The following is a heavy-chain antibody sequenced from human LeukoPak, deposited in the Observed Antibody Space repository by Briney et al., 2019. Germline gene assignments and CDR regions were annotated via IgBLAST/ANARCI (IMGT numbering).Heavy chain of an antibody. D-gene: IGHD5-24*01. V-gene: IGHV1-2*02. CDR2: ITPGGGT. Sequence: GASVKVSRKASGYTFTSYAMHWVRQAPGQGLEWMGWITPGGGTNYPQKFQGRVAITWDTSITTGYMDLSRLTSDDTAVYYCARDRYGDGFAHFDYWGQGALVTVSS. CDR1: GYTFTSYA. J-gene: IGHJ4*02. CDR3: ARDRYGDGFAHFDY.